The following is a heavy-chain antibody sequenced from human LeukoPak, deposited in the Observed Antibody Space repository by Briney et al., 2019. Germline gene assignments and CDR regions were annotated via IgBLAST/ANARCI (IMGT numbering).Heavy chain of an antibody. CDR2: MNPNSDNT. CDR3: ARVGSSSYGYAWYFDL. V-gene: IGHV1-8*01. Sequence: ASVKVSCKASGYTFTSYDINWVGQATGQGLEWMGWMNPNSDNTGYAQKFQGRVTMTRNTSISTAYMELSSLRSEDTAVYYCARVGSSSYGYAWYFDLWGRGTLVTVSS. CDR1: GYTFTSYD. D-gene: IGHD5-18*01. J-gene: IGHJ2*01.